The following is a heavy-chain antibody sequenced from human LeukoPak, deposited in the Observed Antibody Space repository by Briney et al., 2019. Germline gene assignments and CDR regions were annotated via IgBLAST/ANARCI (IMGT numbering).Heavy chain of an antibody. CDR1: GFTFTSSA. Sequence: PLASVKVSCKASGFTFTSSAMQWVRQARGQRLEWIGWIVVGSGNTNYAQKFQERVTITRDMSTSTAYMELSSLRSEDTAVYYCAADSSSYSSGCPSWGQGTLVTVSS. CDR2: IVVGSGNT. J-gene: IGHJ5*02. D-gene: IGHD6-19*01. V-gene: IGHV1-58*02. CDR3: AADSSSYSSGCPS.